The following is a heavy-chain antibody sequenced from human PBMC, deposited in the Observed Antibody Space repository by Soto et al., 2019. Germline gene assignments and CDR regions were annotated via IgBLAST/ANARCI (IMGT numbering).Heavy chain of an antibody. J-gene: IGHJ4*02. CDR1: GFSLSSYW. CDR3: SRLSTSAGRRDLAC. V-gene: IGHV3-7*01. Sequence: EVQLVESGGGLVQPGGSLRLSCAASGFSLSSYWMSWVRQAPGKGLEWVANMNQDGSESDYVGSVKGRFTFTRDNAKNSLYLQMNSLGAEATAGYYCSRLSTSAGRRDLACWGQGTLVTVS. CDR2: MNQDGSES.